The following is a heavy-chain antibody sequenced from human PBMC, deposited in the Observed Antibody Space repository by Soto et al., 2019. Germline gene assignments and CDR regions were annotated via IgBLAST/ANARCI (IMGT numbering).Heavy chain of an antibody. J-gene: IGHJ6*02. CDR2: IYYSGST. CDR1: GGSISSSSYY. CDR3: ARGAPVAETYYYYYYGMDV. Sequence: SETLSLTCTVSGGSISSSSYYWGWIRRPPGKGLEWIGSIYYSGSTYYNPSLKSRVPISVDTSKNQFSLKLSSVTAADTAVYYCARGAPVAETYYYYYYGMDVGGQGTTVTVSS. V-gene: IGHV4-39*01. D-gene: IGHD6-19*01.